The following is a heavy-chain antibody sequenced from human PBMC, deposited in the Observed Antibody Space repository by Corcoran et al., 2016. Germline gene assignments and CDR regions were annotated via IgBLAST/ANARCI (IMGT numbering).Heavy chain of an antibody. Sequence: QVQLVQSGAEVKKPGSSVKVSCKASGGTFSSYAISWVRQAPGQGLEWMGGIIPIFGTANYAQKFQGRVTITADESTSTAYMELSSLRSEDTALYYCARAYSGSYYSWFDPWGQGTLVTVSS. J-gene: IGHJ5*02. CDR3: ARAYSGSYYSWFDP. V-gene: IGHV1-69*01. D-gene: IGHD1-26*01. CDR1: GGTFSSYA. CDR2: IIPIFGTA.